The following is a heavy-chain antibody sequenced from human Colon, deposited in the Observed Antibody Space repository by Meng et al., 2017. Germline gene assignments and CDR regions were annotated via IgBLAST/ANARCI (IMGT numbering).Heavy chain of an antibody. J-gene: IGHJ5*02. V-gene: IGHV4-4*02. CDR3: SRGGGAGAMVWFDP. CDR2: IYHGGNT. D-gene: IGHD2-2*01. CDR1: GGSINISNC. Sequence: QVQLQESGPGLVKPSGTLSLTCAVSGGSINISNCWLWVRQPPGKGLEWLGEIYHGGNTNYNTSLKSRVTLSLDKSKNQFSLRLTSVTAADTAMYYCSRGGGAGAMVWFDPWGPGTLVTVSS.